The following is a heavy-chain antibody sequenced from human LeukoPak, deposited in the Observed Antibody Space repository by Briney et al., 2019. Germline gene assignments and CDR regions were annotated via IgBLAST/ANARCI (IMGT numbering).Heavy chain of an antibody. V-gene: IGHV3-7*01. CDR3: ARDTDGSLDY. Sequence: GGSLRLSCAASGFTFSNSWRAWVRQAPGKGLEWVANIKQDGSTKHYADSLKDRFTISRDNPKNLLYVQMNSLRADDTAVYYCARDTDGSLDYWGQGILVTVAS. J-gene: IGHJ4*02. CDR1: GFTFSNSW. CDR2: IKQDGSTK. D-gene: IGHD1-26*01.